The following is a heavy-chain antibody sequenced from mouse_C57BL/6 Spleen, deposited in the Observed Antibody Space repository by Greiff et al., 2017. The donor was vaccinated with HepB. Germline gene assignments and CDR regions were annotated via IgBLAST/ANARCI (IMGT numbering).Heavy chain of an antibody. Sequence: VQLQQSGAELVRPGASVKLSCTASGFNIKDDYMHWVKQRPEQGLEWIGWIDPENGDTEYASKFQGKATVTADTSSNTAYLQLSGLTSEDTAVYYCTTGGTDDWGQGTTLTVSS. J-gene: IGHJ2*01. CDR2: IDPENGDT. CDR3: TTGGTDD. CDR1: GFNIKDDY. D-gene: IGHD3-3*01. V-gene: IGHV14-4*01.